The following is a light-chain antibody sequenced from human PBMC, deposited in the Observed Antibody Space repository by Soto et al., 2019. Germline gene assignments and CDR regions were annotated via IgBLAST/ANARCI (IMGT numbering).Light chain of an antibody. CDR1: SSDVGAYDF. J-gene: IGLJ1*01. Sequence: QSVLTQPASVSGSPGQSITISCTVTSSDVGAYDFVSWYQQHPDKAPKLMIYEVSNRPSGVSNRFSGSKPVNTATLTISGLQAEDEADYYCSSYTSSSTRVFGTGTKVTVL. V-gene: IGLV2-14*03. CDR3: SSYTSSSTRV. CDR2: EVS.